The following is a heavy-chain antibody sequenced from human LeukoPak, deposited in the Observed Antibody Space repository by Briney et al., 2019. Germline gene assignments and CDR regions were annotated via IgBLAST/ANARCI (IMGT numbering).Heavy chain of an antibody. Sequence: HGESLKISCKGFGYTFTSSWIAWVRPMPGKGLEWMGSISPDDSNTRYSPSFQGQVTISADKSITTAYVQWSSLKASDTAMYYCARQPYSRSSLFDYWGQGTLVTVSS. CDR1: GYTFTSSW. V-gene: IGHV5-51*01. CDR3: ARQPYSRSSLFDY. CDR2: ISPDDSNT. D-gene: IGHD6-13*01. J-gene: IGHJ4*02.